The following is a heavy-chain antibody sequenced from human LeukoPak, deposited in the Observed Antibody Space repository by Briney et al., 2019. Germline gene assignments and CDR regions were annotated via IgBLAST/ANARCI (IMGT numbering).Heavy chain of an antibody. J-gene: IGHJ4*02. CDR1: GFTFSSYA. V-gene: IGHV3-23*01. CDR3: AKARHSSSWYGDY. D-gene: IGHD6-13*01. CDR2: ISGSDGST. Sequence: GGSLLLSCAASGFTFSSYAMSWVRQAPGKGLEWVSAISGSDGSTYYADSVKGRFTISRDNSKNTLYLQMNSLRAEDTAVYYCAKARHSSSWYGDYWGQGTLVTVSS.